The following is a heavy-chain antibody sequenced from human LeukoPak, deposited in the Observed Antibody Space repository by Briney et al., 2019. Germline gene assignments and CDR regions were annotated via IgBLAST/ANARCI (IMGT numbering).Heavy chain of an antibody. Sequence: GASVKVSCKASGGTFSSYAISWVRQAPGQGLEWMGRIIPILGIANYAQKFQGRVTITADKSTSTAYMELSSLRSEDTAVYYCARHSGSYAEAFDIWGQGTMVTVSS. J-gene: IGHJ3*02. CDR2: IIPILGIA. V-gene: IGHV1-69*04. D-gene: IGHD1-26*01. CDR1: GGTFSSYA. CDR3: ARHSGSYAEAFDI.